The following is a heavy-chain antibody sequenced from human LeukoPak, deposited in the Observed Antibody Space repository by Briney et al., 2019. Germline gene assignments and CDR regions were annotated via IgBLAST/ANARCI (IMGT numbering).Heavy chain of an antibody. CDR2: ISSSSSYI. D-gene: IGHD4-11*01. Sequence: GGSLRLSCAASGFTFSSYSMNWVRHAPGKGLEWVSSISSSSSYIHYADSVKGRFTISRDNAKNSLYLQMNSLRAEDTAVYYCARGDTVTTLAFDIWGQGTMVTVSS. CDR3: ARGDTVTTLAFDI. V-gene: IGHV3-21*01. J-gene: IGHJ3*02. CDR1: GFTFSSYS.